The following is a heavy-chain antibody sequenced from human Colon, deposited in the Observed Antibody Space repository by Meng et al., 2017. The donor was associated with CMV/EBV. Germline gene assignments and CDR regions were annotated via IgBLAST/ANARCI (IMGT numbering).Heavy chain of an antibody. J-gene: IGHJ4*02. V-gene: IGHV4-61*01. D-gene: IGHD3-16*01. CDR1: GAPVNSDNNY. Sequence: SETLSLTCTVSGAPVNSDNNYWSWIRQPPGKGLEFIGYVYYSGSTNYNPFFKGRVTISIDTSKNQFSLKLASVTAADTAIYYCTRGNTALWDNDHWGQGTLVTVSS. CDR3: TRGNTALWDNDH. CDR2: VYYSGST.